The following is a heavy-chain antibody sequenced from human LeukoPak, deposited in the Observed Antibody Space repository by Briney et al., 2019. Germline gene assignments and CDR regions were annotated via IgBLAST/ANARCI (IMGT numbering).Heavy chain of an antibody. J-gene: IGHJ5*02. CDR1: GESFSGYY. D-gene: IGHD3-22*01. Sequence: SETLSLTCAVYGESFSGYYWSWIRQPPGKGLEWIGEINHSGSTNYNPSLKSRVTISVDTSKNQFSLKLSSVTAADTAVYYCARARRITMIVVVTVNWFDPWGQGTLVTVSS. CDR2: INHSGST. CDR3: ARARRITMIVVVTVNWFDP. V-gene: IGHV4-34*01.